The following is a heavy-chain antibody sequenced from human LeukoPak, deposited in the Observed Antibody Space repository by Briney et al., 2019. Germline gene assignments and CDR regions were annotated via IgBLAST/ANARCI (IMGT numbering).Heavy chain of an antibody. CDR3: ARVMYSYGLYYFDY. Sequence: PGGSLRLSCAASGFTFSSYEMNWVRQAPGKGLEWVSVIYSGGSTYYADSVKGRFTISRDNSKNTLYLQMNSLRAEDTAVYYCARVMYSYGLYYFDYWGQGTLVTVSS. CDR2: IYSGGST. CDR1: GFTFSSYE. J-gene: IGHJ4*02. V-gene: IGHV3-53*01. D-gene: IGHD5-18*01.